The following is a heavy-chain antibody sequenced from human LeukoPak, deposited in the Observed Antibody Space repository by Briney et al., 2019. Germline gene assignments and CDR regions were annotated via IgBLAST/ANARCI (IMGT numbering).Heavy chain of an antibody. CDR1: GYTFTGYY. V-gene: IGHV1-2*02. D-gene: IGHD3-22*01. CDR2: INPNSGGT. CDR3: ARGYYDSSGYYNYFDY. Sequence: ASVKVSCKASGYTFTGYYMHWVRQAPGQGLEWMGWINPNSGGTNYAQKFQGRVTMTRDTSISTAYMELSRLRSDDTAVYYCARGYYDSSGYYNYFDYWGQGTLVTVSS. J-gene: IGHJ4*02.